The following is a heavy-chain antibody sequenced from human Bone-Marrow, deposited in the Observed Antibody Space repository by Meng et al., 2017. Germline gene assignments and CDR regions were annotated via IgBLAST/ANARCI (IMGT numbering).Heavy chain of an antibody. J-gene: IGHJ4*02. D-gene: IGHD2-2*01. CDR1: EHTFTSYA. Sequence: VRFVQTGGEWKKPVADVMVSFRASEHTFTSYAMHWVRQAPGQRLEWMGWINAGNGNTKYSQKFQGRVTITRDTSASTAYMELSSLRSEDTAVYYCARLGSSFDYWGQGTLVTVSS. V-gene: IGHV1-3*01. CDR2: INAGNGNT. CDR3: ARLGSSFDY.